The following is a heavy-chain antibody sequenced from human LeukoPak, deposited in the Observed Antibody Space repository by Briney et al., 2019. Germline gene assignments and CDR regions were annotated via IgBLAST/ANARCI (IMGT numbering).Heavy chain of an antibody. Sequence: PSETLSLTCTVSGGSISSYYWSWIRQPAGKGLEWIGRIYTSGSTNYNPSLKSRVTMSVDTSKNQFSLKLSSVTAADTAVYYCARLNILTGYEGMDVWGKGTTVTISS. CDR3: ARLNILTGYEGMDV. D-gene: IGHD3-9*01. V-gene: IGHV4-4*07. CDR1: GGSISSYY. CDR2: IYTSGST. J-gene: IGHJ6*03.